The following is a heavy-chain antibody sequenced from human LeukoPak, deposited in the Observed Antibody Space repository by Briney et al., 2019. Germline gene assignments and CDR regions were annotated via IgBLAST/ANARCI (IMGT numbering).Heavy chain of an antibody. CDR3: AKDGSSWYVDYFDD. D-gene: IGHD6-13*01. J-gene: IGHJ4*02. CDR2: ISGSGGST. CDR1: GFTFSSYV. Sequence: GGSLRLSCAASGFTFSSYVMSWVRQAPGKGLEWVSDISGSGGSTYYVDSVKGGFTISRENSKKTLYMQMNSLRAEDTAVYYCAKDGSSWYVDYFDDWGQGTLVTVPS. V-gene: IGHV3-23*01.